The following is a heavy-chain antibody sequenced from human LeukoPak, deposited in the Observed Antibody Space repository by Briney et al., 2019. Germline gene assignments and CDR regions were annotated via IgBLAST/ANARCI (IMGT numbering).Heavy chain of an antibody. CDR1: GFTFTSSA. CDR3: AATIIVVPAALYYYYGMDV. J-gene: IGHJ6*04. V-gene: IGHV1-58*01. Sequence: SVKVSCKASGFTFTSSAVQWVRQARGQRLEWIGWIVVGSGNTNYAQKFQERVTITRDMSTSTAYMELSSLRSEDTAVYYCAATIIVVPAALYYYYGMDVWGKGTTVTVSS. D-gene: IGHD2-2*01. CDR2: IVVGSGNT.